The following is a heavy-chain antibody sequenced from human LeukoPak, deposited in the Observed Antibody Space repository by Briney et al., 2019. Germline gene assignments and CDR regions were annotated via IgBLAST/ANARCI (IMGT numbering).Heavy chain of an antibody. CDR1: GFTFRNYW. CDR2: IKQDGSEK. V-gene: IGHV3-7*05. CDR3: ARASDPWLQLT. J-gene: IGHJ5*02. D-gene: IGHD5-24*01. Sequence: PGGSLRLSCAASGFTFRNYWMIWVRQAPRKGLERVGNIKQDGSEKRYADSVWGRFTISRDTTQTSLYLQMNSLRAEDTAVYYCARASDPWLQLTWDQGTLVTVSS.